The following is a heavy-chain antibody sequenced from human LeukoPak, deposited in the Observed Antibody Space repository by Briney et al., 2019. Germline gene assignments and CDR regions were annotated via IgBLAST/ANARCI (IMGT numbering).Heavy chain of an antibody. J-gene: IGHJ4*02. CDR1: GFTFSSYG. D-gene: IGHD3-16*01. Sequence: GGSLRLSCAASGFTFSSYGMSWVRQAPGKGLEWVSALSDSGGSTFYADSVKGRFTISRDNSKNTLYLQMNRLRAEDTAVYYCAKVRWGSDNALDSWGQGTLVTGSS. CDR3: AKVRWGSDNALDS. V-gene: IGHV3-23*01. CDR2: LSDSGGST.